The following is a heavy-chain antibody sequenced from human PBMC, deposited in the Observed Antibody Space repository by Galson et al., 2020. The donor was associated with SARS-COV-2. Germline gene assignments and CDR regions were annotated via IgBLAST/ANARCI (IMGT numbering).Heavy chain of an antibody. J-gene: IGHJ5*02. CDR1: GYTFTNYD. V-gene: IGHV1-8*01. CDR2: MNPKTGNT. D-gene: IGHD5-18*01. Sequence: PSVKVSCKASGYTFTNYDINWVRQATSQGLEWMGWMNPKTGNTGYVQKLPGRVAMTRDTSTSTAYLELNSLRSEDTAVYYCARVWERGFSYGNWFDPWGQGTLVTVSS. CDR3: ARVWERGFSYGNWFDP.